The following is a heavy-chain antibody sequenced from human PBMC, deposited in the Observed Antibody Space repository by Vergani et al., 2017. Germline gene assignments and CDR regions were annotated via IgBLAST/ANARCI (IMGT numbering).Heavy chain of an antibody. CDR3: TRGWYYESIAYWAY. CDR2: INPSGGSK. V-gene: IGHV1-46*03. J-gene: IGHJ4*02. Sequence: QVPLVQSGAAVKKPGASVKVSCKASGSTFTSYYMHWARQAPGQGLEWMGIINPSGGSKSYAQKFQGIVTMTRDTTTSTFYMELSSLRSEATAVYYCTRGWYYESIAYWAYWGQETLVTVSS. CDR1: GSTFTSYY. D-gene: IGHD3-22*01.